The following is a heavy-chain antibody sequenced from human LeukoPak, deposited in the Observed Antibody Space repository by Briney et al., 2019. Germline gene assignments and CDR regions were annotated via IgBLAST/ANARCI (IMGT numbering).Heavy chain of an antibody. V-gene: IGHV4-59*01. Sequence: PSETLSLTCTVSGGSIRSYYWSWIRQPPGKGLEWIGYIYYSGSANYNPSLKSRVTISVDMSKNQFSLNLSSVTAADTAVYYCARVSVSSFYGLDVWGQGTTVTVSS. CDR2: IYYSGSA. CDR1: GGSIRSYY. J-gene: IGHJ6*02. CDR3: ARVSVSSFYGLDV.